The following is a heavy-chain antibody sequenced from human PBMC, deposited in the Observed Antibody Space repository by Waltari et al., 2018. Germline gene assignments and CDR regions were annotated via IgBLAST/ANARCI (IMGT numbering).Heavy chain of an antibody. V-gene: IGHV4-34*02. J-gene: IGHJ6*03. CDR1: GRSLSCYH. CDR3: ARVFGYYYYYMDV. D-gene: IGHD3-3*01. CDR2: INDRGRT. Sequence: QVQLQQWGAGLFKPSETLSLTCDVSGRSLSCYHWTGIRQPPGKRLAGIGEINDRGRTTYTPSLESRGTVSIDTANNHCSLRGRSVTTADTAVYYCARVFGYYYYYMDVWGKGTTVTISS.